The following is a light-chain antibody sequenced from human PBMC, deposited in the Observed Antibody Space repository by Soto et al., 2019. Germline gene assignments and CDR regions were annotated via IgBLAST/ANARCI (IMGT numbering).Light chain of an antibody. Sequence: QSVLTQPASVSGSPGQSITISCTXTXSXXGGYNYDSWYQHHPGKAPKLMIFDVSNRPSGVSNRVSGSKSGNTASLTISGLQPEDEADYYCSSYTTSNTRQIVFGTGTKLTVL. V-gene: IGLV2-14*03. CDR2: DVS. CDR3: SSYTTSNTRQIV. J-gene: IGLJ1*01. CDR1: XSXXGGYNY.